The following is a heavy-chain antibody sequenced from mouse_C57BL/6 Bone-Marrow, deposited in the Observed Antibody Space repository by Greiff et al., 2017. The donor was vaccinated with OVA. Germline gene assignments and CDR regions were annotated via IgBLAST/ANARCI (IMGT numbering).Heavy chain of an antibody. J-gene: IGHJ3*01. CDR2: IDPSASYP. CDR1: GYTFTSYW. Sequence: QVQLQQPGAELVMPGASVKLSCKASGYTFTSYWMHWVKQRPGQGLEWIGEIDPSASYPNYNQKFKGKSTLTVDKSSSTAYMQLSSLTSEDSAVYYCARRGENWFAYWGQGTLVTVSA. CDR3: ARRGENWFAY. V-gene: IGHV1-69*01.